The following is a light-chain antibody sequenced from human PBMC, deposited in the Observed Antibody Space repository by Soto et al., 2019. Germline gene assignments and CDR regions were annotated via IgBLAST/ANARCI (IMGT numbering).Light chain of an antibody. Sequence: DVVMTQSPDSLAVSLGERAAINFKSSQNLLFSSNNKNSLAWYQQKPVQPPKLLIYCASTRESGAPDRFSGSVSGRDFTLTISSLQAEDVAVYYCQQYHTTPNTFGQGTKVEIK. CDR2: CAS. J-gene: IGKJ2*01. CDR3: QQYHTTPNT. V-gene: IGKV4-1*01. CDR1: QNLLFSSNNKNS.